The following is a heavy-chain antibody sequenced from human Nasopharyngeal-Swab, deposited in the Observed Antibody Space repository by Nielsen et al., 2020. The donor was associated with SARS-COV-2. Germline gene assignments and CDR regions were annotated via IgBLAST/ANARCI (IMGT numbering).Heavy chain of an antibody. J-gene: IGHJ3*02. Sequence: GGSLRLSCKGSGYSLAGRTFTNYWIAWVRQLSGECLVWRGVIFPGDSDTRYSPSFRGQVIISVDKSVDTTYLQWSSLKASDTAIYYCARLYCTAGNCFSGTDSFDIWGQGTMVTVSS. CDR1: GYSLAGRTFTNYW. V-gene: IGHV5-51*01. CDR3: ARLYCTAGNCFSGTDSFDI. D-gene: IGHD2-8*02. CDR2: IFPGDSDT.